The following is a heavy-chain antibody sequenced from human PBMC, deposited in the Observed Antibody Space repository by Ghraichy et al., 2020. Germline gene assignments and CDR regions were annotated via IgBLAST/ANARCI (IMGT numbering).Heavy chain of an antibody. Sequence: GGSLRLSCAASGFTFSSYAMHWVRQAPGKGLEWVAVDGNNKYYADSVKGRFTVSRDNSENTLYLQMNSLRAEDTAVYYCARERREATIMLGDYWGRGTLVTVSS. CDR2: DGNNK. CDR1: GFTFSSYA. CDR3: ARERREATIMLGDY. D-gene: IGHD1-26*01. J-gene: IGHJ4*02. V-gene: IGHV3-30-3*01.